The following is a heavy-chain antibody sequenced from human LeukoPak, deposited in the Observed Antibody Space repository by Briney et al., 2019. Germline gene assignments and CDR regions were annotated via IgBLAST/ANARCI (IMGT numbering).Heavy chain of an antibody. V-gene: IGHV3-53*01. J-gene: IGHJ4*02. CDR1: GLTVSSSY. Sequence: GGSLRLSCAASGLTVSSSYMSWVRQAPGKGLEWVSVLYSGGNTYYADSVKGRFTISRDNPKNTLYLQMNSLRGEDTAVYYCARGHIAVAGFYGAGPSDYWGQGTLVTVSS. CDR2: LYSGGNT. CDR3: ARGHIAVAGFYGAGPSDY. D-gene: IGHD6-19*01.